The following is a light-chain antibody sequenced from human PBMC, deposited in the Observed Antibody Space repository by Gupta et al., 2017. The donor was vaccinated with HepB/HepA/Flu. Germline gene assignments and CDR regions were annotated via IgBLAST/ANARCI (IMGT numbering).Light chain of an antibody. V-gene: IGLV2-14*01. CDR1: SSDVGGYNY. J-gene: IGLJ1*01. Sequence: QSTMTQPASVPASPGSSSTISCTGTSSDVGGYNYVSWYQQHPGQAPKLMLYDVSNRPSGVSNRFSGSKSGNTASLTIARLQAEDEADYYCSSYRSSSTLDVFGTGTKVTVL. CDR2: DVS. CDR3: SSYRSSSTLDV.